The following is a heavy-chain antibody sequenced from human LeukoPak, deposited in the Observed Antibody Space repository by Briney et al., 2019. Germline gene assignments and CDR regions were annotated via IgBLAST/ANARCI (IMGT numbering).Heavy chain of an antibody. CDR2: IYYSGST. Sequence: SQTLSLTCTVSGGSISSGDYYWSWIRQPPGKGLEWIGYIYYSGSTYYNPSLKSRVTISVDTSKNQFSLKLSSVTAADTAVYYCARQYGLGSYYNWFDPWGQGTLVTVSS. CDR1: GGSISSGDYY. D-gene: IGHD3-10*01. J-gene: IGHJ5*02. CDR3: ARQYGLGSYYNWFDP. V-gene: IGHV4-30-4*01.